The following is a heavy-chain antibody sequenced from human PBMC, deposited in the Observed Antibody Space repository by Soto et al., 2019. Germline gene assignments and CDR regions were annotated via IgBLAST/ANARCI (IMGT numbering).Heavy chain of an antibody. V-gene: IGHV4-34*01. CDR1: GASFSDYW. J-gene: IGHJ4*02. D-gene: IGHD5-12*01. Sequence: SETLSLTCAAYGASFSDYWWIWIRQPPGKGLEWIGEINHSGSTNYNPSLKSRVTISVDTSKNQFSLKLSSVTAADTAVYYCARRYSGYDFDYWGQGTLVTAPQ. CDR3: ARRYSGYDFDY. CDR2: INHSGST.